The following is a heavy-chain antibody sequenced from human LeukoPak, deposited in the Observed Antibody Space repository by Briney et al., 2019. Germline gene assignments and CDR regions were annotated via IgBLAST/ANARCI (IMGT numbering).Heavy chain of an antibody. D-gene: IGHD5-24*01. V-gene: IGHV4-34*01. CDR3: ARAVRWLQSKGKFDY. Sequence: SETLSLTCAVYGGSFSGYYWSWIRQPPGKGLEWIGEINHSGSTNYNPSLKSRVTISVDTSKNQFSLRLSSVTAADTAVYYCARAVRWLQSKGKFDYWGQGTLVTVSS. J-gene: IGHJ4*02. CDR1: GGSFSGYY. CDR2: INHSGST.